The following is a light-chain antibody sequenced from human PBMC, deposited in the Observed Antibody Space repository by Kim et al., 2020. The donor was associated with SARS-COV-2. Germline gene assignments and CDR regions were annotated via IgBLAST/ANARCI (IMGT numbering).Light chain of an antibody. CDR3: SSYTSSSTLV. V-gene: IGLV2-14*03. Sequence: GQSITISCTGTSGDVGGYNDVSWYQQHPGKAPKLMIYDVTNRPSGVSNRFSGSKSGNTASLTISGLQAEDEADYYCSSYTSSSTLVFGGGTKLTVL. CDR1: SGDVGGYND. CDR2: DVT. J-gene: IGLJ2*01.